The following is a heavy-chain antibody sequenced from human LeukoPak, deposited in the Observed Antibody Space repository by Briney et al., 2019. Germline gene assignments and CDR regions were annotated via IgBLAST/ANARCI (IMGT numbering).Heavy chain of an antibody. CDR1: GYTFTDYY. CDR2: INPNSGGT. CDR3: ARDVAYSSVTRGSWSDP. J-gene: IGHJ5*02. D-gene: IGHD5-18*01. V-gene: IGHV1-2*02. Sequence: ASVKVSCKASGYTFTDYYLHWVRQAPGQGLEWMGWINPNSGGTNFAQKFQGRVTMTRDTSISTAYMELSSLRSDDMAVYYCARDVAYSSVTRGSWSDPWGQGTLVTVSS.